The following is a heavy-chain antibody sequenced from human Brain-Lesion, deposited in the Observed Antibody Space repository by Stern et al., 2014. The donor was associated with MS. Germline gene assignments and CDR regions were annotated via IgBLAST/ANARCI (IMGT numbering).Heavy chain of an antibody. CDR3: AGEEDIRYCSGGSCTGNWFDP. CDR2: IYYSGNT. V-gene: IGHV4-39*01. Sequence: VQLVESGPGLVKPSETLSLTCTVAGGSVSSTSYAWAWIRQPPGKGLEWIGTIYYSGNTYYSPSRQSRLTISLATSKYQFSPKLGSVTAADTAVYYCAGEEDIRYCSGGSCTGNWFDPWGQGTLVTVSS. CDR1: GGSVSSTSYA. J-gene: IGHJ5*02. D-gene: IGHD2-15*01.